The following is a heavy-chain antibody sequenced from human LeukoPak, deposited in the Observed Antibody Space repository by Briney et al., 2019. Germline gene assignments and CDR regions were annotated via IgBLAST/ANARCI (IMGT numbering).Heavy chain of an antibody. CDR2: IHYSGST. CDR1: GGSISSGGYY. D-gene: IGHD4-17*01. Sequence: SETLSLTCTVSGGSISSGGYYWSWIRQHPGKGLEWIGYIHYSGSTYYNPSLKSRVTISVDTSKNQFSLKLSSVTAADTAVYYCARSGGDYPAYLCMDVWGQGTTVTVSS. CDR3: ARSGGDYPAYLCMDV. V-gene: IGHV4-31*03. J-gene: IGHJ6*02.